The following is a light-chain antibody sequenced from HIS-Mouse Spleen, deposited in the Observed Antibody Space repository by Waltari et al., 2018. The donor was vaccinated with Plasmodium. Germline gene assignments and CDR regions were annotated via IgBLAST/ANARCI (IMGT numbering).Light chain of an antibody. Sequence: QSALTQPASVSGSPGKSITISCTGTSSDVGGYNYVSWYQQRPGKAHKLMIDDVSSRPSGVANRFAGSKSGNTASLTSAGLQAEDDADYYCSSYTSGSTLVFGGGTKLTVL. CDR3: SSYTSGSTLV. V-gene: IGLV2-14*03. CDR2: DVS. CDR1: SSDVGGYNY. J-gene: IGLJ2*01.